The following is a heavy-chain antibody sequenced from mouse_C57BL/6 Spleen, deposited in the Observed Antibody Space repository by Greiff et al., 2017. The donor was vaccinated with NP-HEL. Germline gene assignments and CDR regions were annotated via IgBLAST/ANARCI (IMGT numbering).Heavy chain of an antibody. CDR2: IRSKSNNYAT. V-gene: IGHV10-1*01. D-gene: IGHD2-4*01. CDR3: VRHGLYYDYDGYAMDY. Sequence: EVKLVESGGGLVQPKGSLKLSCAASGFSFNTYAMNWVRQAPGKGLEWVARIRSKSNNYATYYADSVKDRFTISRDDSESMLYLQMNNLKTEDTAMYYCVRHGLYYDYDGYAMDYWGQGTSVTVSS. CDR1: GFSFNTYA. J-gene: IGHJ4*01.